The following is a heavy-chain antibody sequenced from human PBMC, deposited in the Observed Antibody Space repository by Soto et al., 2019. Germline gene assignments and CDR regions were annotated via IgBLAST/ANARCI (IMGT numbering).Heavy chain of an antibody. CDR3: AREYSSGWSKD. CDR1: GYTFTSYD. CDR2: MNPNSGNT. J-gene: IGHJ4*02. V-gene: IGHV1-8*01. D-gene: IGHD6-19*01. Sequence: QVQLVQSGAEVKKPGASVKVSCKASGYTFTSYDINWVRQATGQGLEWMGWMNPNSGNTGYAQRCQGGATMTRHASISTAYMELSSLRSEDTAVYYCAREYSSGWSKDWGQGTLVTVSS.